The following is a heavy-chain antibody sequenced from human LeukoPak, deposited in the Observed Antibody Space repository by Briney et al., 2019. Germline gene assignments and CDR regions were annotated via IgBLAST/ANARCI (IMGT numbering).Heavy chain of an antibody. CDR1: GFTFSDFY. CDR2: ITSGGRAI. D-gene: IGHD5-12*01. V-gene: IGHV3-11*01. J-gene: IGHJ4*02. CDR3: ATDIVATSGDF. Sequence: TGGSLRLSCAASGFTFSDFYMSWIRQAPGKGLEWVSYITSGGRAIYYADSVQGRFTISRDNARNSLYLQMDGLRAEDTAVYYCATDIVATSGDFWGQGTLVTV.